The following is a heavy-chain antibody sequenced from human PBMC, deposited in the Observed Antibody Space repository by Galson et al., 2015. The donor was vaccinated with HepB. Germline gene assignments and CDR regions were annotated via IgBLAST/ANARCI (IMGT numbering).Heavy chain of an antibody. CDR1: GFTFSNAW. CDR2: IKSKTDGGTT. V-gene: IGHV3-15*01. J-gene: IGHJ4*02. Sequence: SLRLSCAASGFTFSNAWMSWVRQAPGKGLEWVGRIKSKTDGGTTDYAAPVKGRFTISRDDSKNTLYLRMNSLKTEDTAVYYCTTDHQGHYCSGGSCYSALDDYWGQGTLVTVSS. CDR3: TTDHQGHYCSGGSCYSALDDY. D-gene: IGHD2-15*01.